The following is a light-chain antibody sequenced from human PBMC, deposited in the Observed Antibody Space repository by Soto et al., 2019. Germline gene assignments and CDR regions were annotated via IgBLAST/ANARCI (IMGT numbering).Light chain of an antibody. Sequence: QLVLTQPASVSGSPGQSITISCTGTSSDVGSYNLVSWYQQHPGKAPKLMIYEGSQRPSGVSYRFSGSKSGNTASLTISGLQAEDEADYFCCSYAQANSWVFGGGTKLTVL. CDR3: CSYAQANSWV. CDR2: EGS. CDR1: SSDVGSYNL. J-gene: IGLJ3*02. V-gene: IGLV2-23*01.